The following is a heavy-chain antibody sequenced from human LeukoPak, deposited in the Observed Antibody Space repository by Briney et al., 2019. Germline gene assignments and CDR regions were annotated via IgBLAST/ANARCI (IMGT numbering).Heavy chain of an antibody. CDR3: ARVPGPNYYDSSGYFQD. CDR1: GGTFSSYA. Sequence: SVKVSCKASGGTFSSYAISWVRQAPGQGLEWMGGIIPIFGTANYAQKFHGRVTITTDESTSTAYMELSSLRSDDTAVYYCARVPGPNYYDSSGYFQDWGQGTLVTVSS. D-gene: IGHD3-22*01. J-gene: IGHJ1*01. CDR2: IIPIFGTA. V-gene: IGHV1-69*05.